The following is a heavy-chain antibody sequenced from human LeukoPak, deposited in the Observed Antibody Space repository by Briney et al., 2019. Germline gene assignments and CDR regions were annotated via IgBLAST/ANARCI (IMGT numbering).Heavy chain of an antibody. V-gene: IGHV3-30*04. Sequence: GGSLRLSCAASGFTFSSYAMHWVRQAPGKGLEWVAVISYDGTNKYYADSVKGRFTISRDNSKNTLFLQMNSLRAEDTAVYYCAELGITMIGGVWGKGTTVTISS. D-gene: IGHD3-10*02. CDR1: GFTFSSYA. CDR3: AELGITMIGGV. CDR2: ISYDGTNK. J-gene: IGHJ6*04.